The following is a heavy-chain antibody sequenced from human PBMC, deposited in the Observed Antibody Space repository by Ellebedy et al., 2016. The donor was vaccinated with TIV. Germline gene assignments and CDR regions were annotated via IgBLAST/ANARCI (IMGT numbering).Heavy chain of an antibody. CDR1: GFTFSNAW. D-gene: IGHD1-26*01. Sequence: GESLKISCAASGFTFSNAWMSWVRQAPGKGLEWVGRIKSKTDGGTTDHAAPVKGRFTISRDDSKNTLYLQMNSLKTEDTAVYYCTVQSGSYFYWGQGTLVTVSS. CDR3: TVQSGSYFY. V-gene: IGHV3-15*01. CDR2: IKSKTDGGTT. J-gene: IGHJ4*02.